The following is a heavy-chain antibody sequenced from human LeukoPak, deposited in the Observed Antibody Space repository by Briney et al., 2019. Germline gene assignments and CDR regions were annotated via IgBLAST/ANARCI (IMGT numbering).Heavy chain of an antibody. V-gene: IGHV4-34*11. CDR3: AREVYSGYDFPQPIDY. CDR1: GGSFSGYY. J-gene: IGHJ4*02. D-gene: IGHD5-12*01. CDR2: IYVSGAT. Sequence: SETLSLTCAVYGGSFSGYYWSWIRQPPGKGLEWIGRIYVSGATKYNPSLKSRVSISLDRSNNQFSLNLNSVTAADTAVYYCAREVYSGYDFPQPIDYWGQGTLVTVAS.